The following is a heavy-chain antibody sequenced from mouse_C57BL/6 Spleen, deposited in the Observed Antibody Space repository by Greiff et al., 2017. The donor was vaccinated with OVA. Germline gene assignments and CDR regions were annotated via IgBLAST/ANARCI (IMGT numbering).Heavy chain of an antibody. Sequence: EVKLQQSGPELVKPGASVKISCKASGYTFTDYYMNWVKQSHGKSLEWIGDINPNNGGTSYNQKFKGKATLTVDKSSSTAYMELRSLTSEDSAVYYCARQSPYYFDYWGQGTTLTVSS. CDR1: GYTFTDYY. V-gene: IGHV1-26*01. CDR3: ARQSPYYFDY. CDR2: INPNNGGT. J-gene: IGHJ2*01.